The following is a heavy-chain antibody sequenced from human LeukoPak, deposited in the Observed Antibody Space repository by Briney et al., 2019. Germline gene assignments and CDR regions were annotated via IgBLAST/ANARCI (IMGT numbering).Heavy chain of an antibody. Sequence: ASVKVSCKASGYTFTIYYMHWVRQAPGQGLEWMGIINPSGGSTSYAQKFQGRVTMTRDTSTSTVYMELSSLRSEDTAVYYCARSDYYDSSGYYYFWSSAVGWFDPWGQGTLVTVSS. V-gene: IGHV1-46*01. J-gene: IGHJ5*02. CDR2: INPSGGST. CDR3: ARSDYYDSSGYYYFWSSAVGWFDP. D-gene: IGHD3-22*01. CDR1: GYTFTIYY.